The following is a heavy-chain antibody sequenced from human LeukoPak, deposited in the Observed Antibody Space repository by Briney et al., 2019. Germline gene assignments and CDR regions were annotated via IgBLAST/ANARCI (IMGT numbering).Heavy chain of an antibody. D-gene: IGHD2-2*01. CDR3: ARGHLEIPAPVFYRAGYFDL. V-gene: IGHV3-53*01. J-gene: IGHJ2*01. Sequence: PGAALSLSWAASGFPIRSNYMRGVRQAPGKGLEGGSINYNGCITSYADSVNVRFTISRDNSKNTVYLQLSSLGAEDTAVYWCARGHLEIPAPVFYRAGYFDLWGRGTLVTVSS. CDR2: NYNGCIT. CDR1: GFPIRSNY.